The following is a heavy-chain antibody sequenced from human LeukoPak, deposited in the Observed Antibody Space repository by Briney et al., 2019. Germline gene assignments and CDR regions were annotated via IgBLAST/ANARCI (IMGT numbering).Heavy chain of an antibody. CDR3: AREDGPIDY. J-gene: IGHJ4*02. D-gene: IGHD4/OR15-4a*01. CDR2: IKRDGSEK. CDR1: GFTYSNYW. V-gene: IGHV3-7*01. Sequence: PGGSLRLSCAASGFTYSNYWMSWVRQAPGRGLEWVANIKRDGSEKYYVDSVKGRFTISRDNAKNSLYLQMNSLRAEDTAVYYCAREDGPIDYWGQGTLVTVSS.